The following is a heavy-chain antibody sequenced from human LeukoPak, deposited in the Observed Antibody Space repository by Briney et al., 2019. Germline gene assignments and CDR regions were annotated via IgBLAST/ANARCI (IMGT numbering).Heavy chain of an antibody. CDR1: GYSFTSYW. Sequence: GESLKISCKGSGYSFTSYWIGWVRQMPGKGLEWMGIIYPGDSDTRYSPSFQGQVTISADKSISTAYLQWSSLKASDTAMYYCARLGYSYGSGDQEPHFDYWGQGTLVTVSS. D-gene: IGHD5-18*01. CDR2: IYPGDSDT. CDR3: ARLGYSYGSGDQEPHFDY. J-gene: IGHJ4*02. V-gene: IGHV5-51*01.